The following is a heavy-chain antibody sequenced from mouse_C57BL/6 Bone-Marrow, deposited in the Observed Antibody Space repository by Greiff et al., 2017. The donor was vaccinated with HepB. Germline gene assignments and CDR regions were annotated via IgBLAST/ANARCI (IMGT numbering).Heavy chain of an antibody. V-gene: IGHV3-8*01. D-gene: IGHD2-2*01. CDR2: ISYSGST. CDR1: GYSITSYY. Sequence: EVQLQESGPGLAKPSQSLSLSCSVSGYSITSYYWNWIRKFPGNKLEYMGYISYSGSTYYNPSLKSRISITRDTSKNQYYLQLHAVTTEDTATYYCARSAGYTSYFDYWGQGTTLTVSS. CDR3: ARSAGYTSYFDY. J-gene: IGHJ2*01.